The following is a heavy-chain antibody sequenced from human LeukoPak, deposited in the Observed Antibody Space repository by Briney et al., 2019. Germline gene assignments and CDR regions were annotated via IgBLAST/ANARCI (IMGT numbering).Heavy chain of an antibody. CDR3: ARTRIAARVVWSGYYFDY. D-gene: IGHD6-13*01. CDR1: GGSLSGYY. J-gene: IGHJ4*02. V-gene: IGHV4-34*01. Sequence: SETLSLTCAVSGGSLSGYYWTWIRQPPGKGLEWIGEINHSGSTNYNPSLKSRVTISVDTSRKQFFLRLSSVTAADTALYYCARTRIAARVVWSGYYFDYWGQGTLVTVSS. CDR2: INHSGST.